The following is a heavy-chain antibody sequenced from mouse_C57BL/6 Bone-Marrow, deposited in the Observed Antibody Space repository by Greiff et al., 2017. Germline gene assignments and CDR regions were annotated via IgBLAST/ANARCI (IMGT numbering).Heavy chain of an antibody. J-gene: IGHJ2*01. Sequence: ESGPGLVKPSQSLSLTCSVTGYSITSGYYWNWIRQFPGNKLEWMGYISYDGSNNYNPSLKNRISITRDTSKNQFFLKLNSVTTEDTATYDCARGGRALFDYWGQGTTLTVSS. V-gene: IGHV3-6*01. D-gene: IGHD1-1*01. CDR3: ARGGRALFDY. CDR2: ISYDGSN. CDR1: GYSITSGYY.